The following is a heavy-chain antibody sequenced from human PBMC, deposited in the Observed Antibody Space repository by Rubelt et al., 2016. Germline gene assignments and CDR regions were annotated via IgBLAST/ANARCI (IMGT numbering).Heavy chain of an antibody. D-gene: IGHD6-19*01. CDR3: ASRQYSSGWYSDY. CDR1: GGTFSSYA. J-gene: IGHJ4*02. V-gene: IGHV1-69*04. CDR2: IIPILGIA. Sequence: QVQLVQSGAEVKKPGSSVKVSCKASGGTFSSYAISWVRQAPGQGLEWMGGIIPILGIANYAQKVQGRVTITADKSTSTAYMELSSLRSEDTAVYYCASRQYSSGWYSDYWGQGTLVTVSS.